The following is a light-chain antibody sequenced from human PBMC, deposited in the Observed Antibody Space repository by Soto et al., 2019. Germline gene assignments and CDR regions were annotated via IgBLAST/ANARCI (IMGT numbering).Light chain of an antibody. Sequence: EIVLTQSPGTLSLSPGKRATLSCRASQSVNSNYLVWYQQKPGQAPRLLIYGASTRAAGITDRFSGSGSGTEFTLTISRLEPEDFAVYYCQHYDNSPLFGPGTKVDI. CDR2: GAS. CDR1: QSVNSNY. CDR3: QHYDNSPL. J-gene: IGKJ3*01. V-gene: IGKV3-20*01.